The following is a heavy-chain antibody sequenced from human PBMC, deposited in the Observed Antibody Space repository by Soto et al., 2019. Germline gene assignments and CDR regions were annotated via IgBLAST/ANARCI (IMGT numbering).Heavy chain of an antibody. J-gene: IGHJ6*02. CDR3: ATDAQRLRSAHYYYYGMDV. Sequence: QVQLVQSGAEVKKPGASVKVSCKVSGYTLTELSMHWVRQAPGKGLEWMGGFDPEDGETIYAQKIQGRVTMTEDTSTDTAYMELSSLRSEDTAVYYCATDAQRLRSAHYYYYGMDVWGQGTTVTVSS. CDR1: GYTLTELS. CDR2: FDPEDGET. D-gene: IGHD6-25*01. V-gene: IGHV1-24*01.